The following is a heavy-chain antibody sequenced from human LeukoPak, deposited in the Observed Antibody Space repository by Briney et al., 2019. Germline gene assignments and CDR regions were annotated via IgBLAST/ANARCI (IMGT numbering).Heavy chain of an antibody. J-gene: IGHJ3*02. D-gene: IGHD1-26*01. CDR3: AGASYYLLAFDI. CDR1: GGSISSYY. Sequence: TSETLSLTCTVSGGSISSYYWSWIRQPPGKGLEWIGYIYYSGSTNYNPSLKSRVTISVDTSKNQFSLKLSSVTAADTAVYYCAGASYYLLAFDIWGQGTMVTVSS. CDR2: IYYSGST. V-gene: IGHV4-59*01.